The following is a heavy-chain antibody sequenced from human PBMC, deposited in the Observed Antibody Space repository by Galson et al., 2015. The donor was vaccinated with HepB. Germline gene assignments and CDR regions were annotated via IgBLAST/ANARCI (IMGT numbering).Heavy chain of an antibody. CDR3: AREGGPYYDIWSGYYDGMDV. CDR1: GYKLTRYG. D-gene: IGHD3-3*01. J-gene: IGHJ6*02. V-gene: IGHV7-4-1*02. CDR2: INPYTGNP. Sequence: SVKVSCTASGYKLTRYGLNWVRQAPGQGLEWLGWINPYTGNPTYAHGFTGRFVFSFDTSVSTAYLQISGLKAEDTAVYYCAREGGPYYDIWSGYYDGMDVWGQGTTVTVSS.